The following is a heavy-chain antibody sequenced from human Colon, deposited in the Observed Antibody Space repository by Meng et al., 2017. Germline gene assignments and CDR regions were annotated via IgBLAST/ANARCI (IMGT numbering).Heavy chain of an antibody. D-gene: IGHD3-22*01. CDR3: ARDSLDSSGYYSYYYYYYGMDV. V-gene: IGHV3-7*01. CDR1: GFTFSSYW. Sequence: GESLKISCAASGFTFSSYWMSWVRQAPGQGLEWVAYIKQDGSEKYYVDSVKGRFTISRDNAKNSLYLQMNSLRAEDTAMCYCARDSLDSSGYYSYYYYYYGMDVWGQGTTVTVSS. J-gene: IGHJ6*02. CDR2: IKQDGSEK.